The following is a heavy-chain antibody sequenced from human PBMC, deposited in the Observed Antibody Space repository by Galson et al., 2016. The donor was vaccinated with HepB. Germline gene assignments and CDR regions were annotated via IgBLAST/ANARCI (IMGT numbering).Heavy chain of an antibody. V-gene: IGHV4-39*01. CDR2: IYYTENT. CDR1: GASISGTEYY. Sequence: SETLSLTCSVSGASISGTEYYWGWIRQPPGRGLEWIGSIYYTENTYYNPSLESRVTISVDMSKNQFSLRLNSVTAADTGVYYCATGIVVAGKYSCYYMDVWGKGTTCTVS. CDR3: ATGIVVAGKYSCYYMDV. D-gene: IGHD6-19*01. J-gene: IGHJ6*03.